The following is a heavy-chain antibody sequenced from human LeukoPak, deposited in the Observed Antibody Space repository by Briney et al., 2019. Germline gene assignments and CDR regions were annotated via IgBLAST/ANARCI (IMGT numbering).Heavy chain of an antibody. CDR3: AGHKVHDFGGSDWYFDL. V-gene: IGHV4-59*08. J-gene: IGHJ2*01. CDR2: MFYGGDT. D-gene: IGHD4-23*01. CDR1: GASISRSS. Sequence: SETLSLTCTVSGASISRSSWSWIRQPPGKGLEWIGYMFYGGDTNHNPSLKSRVTMSVDMSKNQSSLRLTSVTAADTAVYYCAGHKVHDFGGSDWYFDLWGRGTLVTVSS.